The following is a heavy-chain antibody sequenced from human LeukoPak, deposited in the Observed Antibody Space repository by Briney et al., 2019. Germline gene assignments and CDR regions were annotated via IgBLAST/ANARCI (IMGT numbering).Heavy chain of an antibody. CDR3: AKGIYGSGWSYFDY. Sequence: GGSLRLSCAASGFTVSNYYMSWVRQAPGKGLEWVSTLSGSGITTYYADSVKGRFTISRDNSKNTLYLQMNSLRAEDTAVYYCAKGIYGSGWSYFDYGCQGTVVIVSA. CDR1: GFTVSNYY. CDR2: LSGSGITT. J-gene: IGHJ4*02. D-gene: IGHD6-19*01. V-gene: IGHV3-23*01.